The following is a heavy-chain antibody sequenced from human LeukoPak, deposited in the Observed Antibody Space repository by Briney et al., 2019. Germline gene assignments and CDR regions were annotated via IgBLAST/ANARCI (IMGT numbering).Heavy chain of an antibody. D-gene: IGHD6-19*01. CDR3: ARVGASGWFAY. CDR1: GFTFSSYA. J-gene: IGHJ5*01. V-gene: IGHV3-64*01. Sequence: GGPLRLSCAASGFTFSSYAIRWVRRAPGKGLKYVSAISYDGPGTYYANSVKGRFTISRDNSRNTLYLQMGSLRAEDMAVYYCARVGASGWFAYWGQGTLVTVSS. CDR2: ISYDGPGT.